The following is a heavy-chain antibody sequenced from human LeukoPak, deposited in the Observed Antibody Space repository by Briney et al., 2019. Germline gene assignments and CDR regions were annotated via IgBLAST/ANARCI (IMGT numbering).Heavy chain of an antibody. J-gene: IGHJ4*02. CDR1: AGSISSSSW. D-gene: IGHD3-10*01. Sequence: PSETLSLTCSVSAGSISSSSWWSWVRQSPVKGLEWIGEIYLYGTTNYNPSLKSRVTMSVDRSKNQFSLKLSSVTAADTAVYYCARGDYYGSGSRYFDYWGQGTLVTVSS. CDR3: ARGDYYGSGSRYFDY. CDR2: IYLYGTT. V-gene: IGHV4-4*02.